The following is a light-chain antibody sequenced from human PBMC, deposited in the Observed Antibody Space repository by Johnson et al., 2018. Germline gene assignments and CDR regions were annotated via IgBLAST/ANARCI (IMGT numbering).Light chain of an antibody. CDR2: ENN. CDR3: GTGDSSLSAGNV. CDR1: SSNIGNNY. V-gene: IGLV1-51*02. Sequence: QSVLTQPPSVSAAPGQKVTISCSGSSSNIGNNYVSWYQQLPGTAPKLLIYENNKRPSGIPDRFSGSKSGTSATLGITGLQTGDEADYYCGTGDSSLSAGNVCGTGTNVTVL. J-gene: IGLJ1*01.